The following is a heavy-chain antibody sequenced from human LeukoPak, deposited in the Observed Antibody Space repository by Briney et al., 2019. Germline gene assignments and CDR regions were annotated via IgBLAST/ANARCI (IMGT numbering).Heavy chain of an antibody. CDR2: ISGSGGST. D-gene: IGHD2-2*01. Sequence: PGGSLRLSCAASGFTFSSYAMSWVGQAPGKGLEWVSAISGSGGSTYYADSVKGRFTISRDNSKNTLYLQMNSLRAEDTAVYYCAKFVRGYCSSTSCSYFDYWGQGTLVTVSS. V-gene: IGHV3-23*01. CDR1: GFTFSSYA. J-gene: IGHJ4*02. CDR3: AKFVRGYCSSTSCSYFDY.